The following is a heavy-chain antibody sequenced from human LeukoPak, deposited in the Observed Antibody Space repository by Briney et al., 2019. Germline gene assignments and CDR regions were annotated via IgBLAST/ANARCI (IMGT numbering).Heavy chain of an antibody. D-gene: IGHD3-3*01. CDR3: ARGVVTIFGVVTPFYGMDV. J-gene: IGHJ6*02. Sequence: ASVKVSCKASGYTFTSYDINWVRQATGQGLEWMGWMNPNSGNTGYAQKFQGRVTMTRNTSMSTAYMELSSLRSEDTAVYYCARGVVTIFGVVTPFYGMDVWGQGTTVTVSS. CDR1: GYTFTSYD. CDR2: MNPNSGNT. V-gene: IGHV1-8*01.